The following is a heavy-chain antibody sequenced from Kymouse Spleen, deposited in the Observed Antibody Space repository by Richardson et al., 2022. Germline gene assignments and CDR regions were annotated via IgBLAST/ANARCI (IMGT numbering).Heavy chain of an antibody. V-gene: IGHV3-15*01. J-gene: IGHJ6*02. CDR3: TTGGIAARNYYYGMDV. D-gene: IGHD6-6*01. CDR1: GFTFSNAW. Sequence: EVQLVESGGGLVKPGGSLRLSCAASGFTFSNAWMSWVRQAPGKGLEWVGRIKSKTDGGTTDYAAPVKGRFTISRDDSKNTLYLQMNSLKTEDTAVYYCTTGGIAARNYYYGMDVWGQGTTVTVSS. CDR2: IKSKTDGGTT.